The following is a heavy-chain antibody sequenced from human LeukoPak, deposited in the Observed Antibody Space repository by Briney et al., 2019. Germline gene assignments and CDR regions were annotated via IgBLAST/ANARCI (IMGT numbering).Heavy chain of an antibody. Sequence: ASVKVSCKASGGTFTSYAISWVRQAPGQGLEWMGRIIPIFGIANYAQKFQGRVTITADKSTSTAYMELSSLRSEDTAVYYCALSNSGYDYLAYSSSQNWFDPWGQGTLVAVSS. V-gene: IGHV1-69*04. CDR1: GGTFTSYA. D-gene: IGHD5-12*01. CDR2: IIPIFGIA. J-gene: IGHJ5*02. CDR3: ALSNSGYDYLAYSSSQNWFDP.